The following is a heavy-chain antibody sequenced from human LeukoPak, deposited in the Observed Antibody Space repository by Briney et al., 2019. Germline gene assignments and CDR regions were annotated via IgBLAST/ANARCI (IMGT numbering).Heavy chain of an antibody. D-gene: IGHD3-22*01. CDR2: IFYSGST. J-gene: IGHJ5*02. CDR1: GGSVSSTSHH. CDR3: ARDQYYDSSGYYYMWFDP. V-gene: IGHV4-39*02. Sequence: SETLSLTCTVSGGSVSSTSHHWDWIRQPPGQGLEWIGSIFYSGSTYYSPSLKSRVTISVDTSKNQFSLKLSSVTAADTAVYYCARDQYYDSSGYYYMWFDPWGQGTLVTVSS.